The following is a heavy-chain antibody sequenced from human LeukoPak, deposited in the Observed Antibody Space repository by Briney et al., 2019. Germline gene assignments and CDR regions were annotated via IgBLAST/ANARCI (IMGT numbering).Heavy chain of an antibody. CDR3: ARDDGGSSSTSCYSL. V-gene: IGHV4-34*01. J-gene: IGHJ4*02. D-gene: IGHD2-2*02. Sequence: SETLSLTCTVSGGSISSYYWSWIRQPPGKGLEWIGEINHSGSTNYNPSLKSRVTISVDTSKNQFSLKLSSVTAADTAVYYCARDDGGSSSTSCYSLWGQGTLVTVSS. CDR2: INHSGST. CDR1: GGSISSYY.